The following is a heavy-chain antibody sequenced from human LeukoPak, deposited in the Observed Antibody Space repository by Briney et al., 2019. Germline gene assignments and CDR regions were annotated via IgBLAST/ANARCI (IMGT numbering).Heavy chain of an antibody. J-gene: IGHJ6*03. CDR1: GFTFSGHW. Sequence: GGSLRLSCAVSGFTFSGHWMFWVRQAPGKGLEWVSSDGSGTGYTDSVKGRFTVSRDNARNTLYLQMNSLRAEDTAVYYCARAAIAAARIYYYMDVWGKGTTVTVSS. D-gene: IGHD6-13*01. CDR3: ARAAIAAARIYYYMDV. CDR2: DGSGT. V-gene: IGHV3-74*01.